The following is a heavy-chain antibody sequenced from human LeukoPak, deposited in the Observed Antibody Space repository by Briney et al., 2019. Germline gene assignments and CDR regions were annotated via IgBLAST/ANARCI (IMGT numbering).Heavy chain of an antibody. Sequence: SGPTLVKPTQTLTLTCTFSGFSLSTNGVGVGWIRQPPGKALEWLALIYWDDDKRYSPSLKSGLTITKDTSNNQVVLTMTSMDPVDTATYYCAHTPRAYYFDYWGQGTLVTVSS. CDR3: AHTPRAYYFDY. V-gene: IGHV2-5*02. CDR2: IYWDDDK. J-gene: IGHJ4*02. CDR1: GFSLSTNGVG.